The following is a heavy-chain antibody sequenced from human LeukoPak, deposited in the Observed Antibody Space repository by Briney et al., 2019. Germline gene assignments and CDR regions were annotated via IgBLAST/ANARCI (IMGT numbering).Heavy chain of an antibody. CDR3: VKRGGGDHGLDI. CDR2: VSFDASKT. J-gene: IGHJ6*02. CDR1: GFTFRNYG. V-gene: IGHV3-30*18. Sequence: GGSLRLSCVASGFTFRNYGMHWVRQVPGEAPECVAGVSFDASKTYYRDSVKGRFTISRDDSKNTVFLQMDSLRVEDTALYHCVKRGGGDHGLDIWGQGTTVIVS. D-gene: IGHD2-21*02.